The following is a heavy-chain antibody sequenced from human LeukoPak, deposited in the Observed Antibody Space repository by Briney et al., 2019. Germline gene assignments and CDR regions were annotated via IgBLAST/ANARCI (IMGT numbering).Heavy chain of an antibody. CDR2: INDRGSSI. CDR3: ARSIGLTGGGVDV. Sequence: PGGSLRLSCAASGFTFRDYNMNWVRQAPGQGLEWVSYINDRGSSIHYADSVNGRFTISRDNAKNSLYLQMNSLRAEDSAVYYCARSIGLTGGGVDVWGRGTTVTVSS. CDR1: GFTFRDYN. D-gene: IGHD3-9*01. J-gene: IGHJ6*02. V-gene: IGHV3-11*01.